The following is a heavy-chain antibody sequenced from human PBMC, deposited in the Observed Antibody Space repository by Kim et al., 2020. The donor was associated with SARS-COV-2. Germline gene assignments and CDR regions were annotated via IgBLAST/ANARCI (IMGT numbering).Heavy chain of an antibody. D-gene: IGHD3-3*01. J-gene: IGHJ6*03. CDR1: GYTFTSYA. CDR3: ARDHTNTIFGVVIIVSHYMDV. V-gene: IGHV7-4-1*02. Sequence: ASVKVSCKASGYTFTSYAMNWVRQAPGQGLEWMGWINTNTGNPTYAQGFTGRFVFSLDTSVSTAYLQISSLKAEDTAVYYCARDHTNTIFGVVIIVSHYMDVWGKGTTVTVSS. CDR2: INTNTGNP.